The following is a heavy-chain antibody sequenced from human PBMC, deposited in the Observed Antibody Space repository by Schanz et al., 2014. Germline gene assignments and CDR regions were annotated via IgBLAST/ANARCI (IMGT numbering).Heavy chain of an antibody. Sequence: VQLVESGGGLVQPGGSLTLSCAASGFSISDAWMHWVRQAPGKGLEWVAYIRFDASDKYYADSVKGRFTISRDNSKNTLYLQMNSLRTEDTAVYFCAKSYDTSGYSGFDYWGQGTLVTVSS. J-gene: IGHJ4*02. D-gene: IGHD3-22*01. CDR2: IRFDASDK. V-gene: IGHV3-30*02. CDR1: GFSISDAW. CDR3: AKSYDTSGYSGFDY.